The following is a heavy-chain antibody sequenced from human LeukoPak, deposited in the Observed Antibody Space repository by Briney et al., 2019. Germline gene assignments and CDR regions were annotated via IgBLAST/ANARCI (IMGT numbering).Heavy chain of an antibody. Sequence: SETLSLTCAVYGGSFSGYYWNWIRQPPGKGLEWIGEINHSGSTNYNPSLKSRVTISVDTSKNQFSLKLSSVTAADTAVYYCARGYSSGWYPVYYYGMDVWGQGTTVTVSS. CDR1: GGSFSGYY. V-gene: IGHV4-34*01. J-gene: IGHJ6*02. D-gene: IGHD6-19*01. CDR2: INHSGST. CDR3: ARGYSSGWYPVYYYGMDV.